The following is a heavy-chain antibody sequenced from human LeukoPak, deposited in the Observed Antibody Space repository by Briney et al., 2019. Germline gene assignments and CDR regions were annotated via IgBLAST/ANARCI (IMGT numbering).Heavy chain of an antibody. CDR1: GFTLRSYV. J-gene: IGHJ4*02. Sequence: GGSLSLSCLPSGFTLRSYVTNWVRQTPGKWMEWVSSISGSGYSTFYADSVKGRFSISRDNSKNTLYLQVNGLRTEDTAVYYCAKDRLLNCRGDCYIFDYWGQGTVVTVSS. V-gene: IGHV3-23*01. CDR2: ISGSGYST. D-gene: IGHD2-21*02. CDR3: AKDRLLNCRGDCYIFDY.